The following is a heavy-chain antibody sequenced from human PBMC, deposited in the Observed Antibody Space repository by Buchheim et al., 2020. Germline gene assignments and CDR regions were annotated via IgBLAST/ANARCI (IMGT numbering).Heavy chain of an antibody. Sequence: QVQLQESGPGLVKPSQTLSLTCTVSGGSISSGDYYWSWIRQPPGKGLEWIGYIYYSGITYYNPSLKSRVTMSVDTSKNQFSLKLSSVTAADTAVYYCVRGSHYDVLTGYQEYYFDYWGQGT. CDR1: GGSISSGDYY. D-gene: IGHD3-9*01. V-gene: IGHV4-31*03. CDR3: VRGSHYDVLTGYQEYYFDY. CDR2: IYYSGIT. J-gene: IGHJ4*02.